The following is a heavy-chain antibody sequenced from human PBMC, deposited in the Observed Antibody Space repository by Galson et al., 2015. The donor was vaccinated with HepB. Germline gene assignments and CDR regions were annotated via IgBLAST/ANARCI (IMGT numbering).Heavy chain of an antibody. J-gene: IGHJ4*02. Sequence: SETLSLTCTVSGGSISSRGYYWGWLRQPPGKGLEWIGSIYYSGSTYYNPSLKSRVTMSVDTSKNQFSLKLSSVTAADTAVYYCARAPIAAAWRTGYFDYWGQGTLVTVSS. V-gene: IGHV4-39*07. CDR2: IYYSGST. CDR1: GGSISSRGYY. CDR3: ARAPIAAAWRTGYFDY. D-gene: IGHD6-13*01.